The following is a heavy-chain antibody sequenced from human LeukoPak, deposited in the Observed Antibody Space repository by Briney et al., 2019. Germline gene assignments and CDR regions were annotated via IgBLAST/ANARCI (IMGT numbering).Heavy chain of an antibody. V-gene: IGHV3-21*01. CDR3: ARARFYYYDSSGYYYYYGMDV. CDR1: EFTFSSYS. Sequence: PGGSQRLSCAASEFTFSSYSTKWVRQAPGKGLEWVSSISSCSSYIYYADSVKGRFTISRDNAKNSLYLQMNSLRAEDTAVYYCARARFYYYDSSGYYYYYGMDVWGQGTTVTVSS. CDR2: ISSCSSYI. D-gene: IGHD3-22*01. J-gene: IGHJ6*01.